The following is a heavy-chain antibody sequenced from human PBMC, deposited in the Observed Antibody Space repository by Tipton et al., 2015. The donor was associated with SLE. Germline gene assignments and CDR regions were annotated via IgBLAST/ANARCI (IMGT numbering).Heavy chain of an antibody. CDR1: GFTFSTYS. Sequence: SLRLSCAASGFTFSTYSMNWVRQAPGKGLEWVSSLSGSSRYMYYADSVKGRFTISRDNAKNSLYLQMNSLRVEDTASYYCAREGIAAAGRNFDYWGQGTLVTVSS. CDR2: LSGSSRYM. V-gene: IGHV3-21*03. J-gene: IGHJ4*02. D-gene: IGHD6-13*01. CDR3: AREGIAAAGRNFDY.